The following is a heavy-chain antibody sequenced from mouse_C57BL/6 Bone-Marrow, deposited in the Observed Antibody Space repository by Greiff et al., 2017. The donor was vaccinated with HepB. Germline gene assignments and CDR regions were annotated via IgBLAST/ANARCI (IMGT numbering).Heavy chain of an antibody. D-gene: IGHD1-1*01. CDR3: ARDWTTP. CDR1: GYSITSGYY. J-gene: IGHJ3*01. V-gene: IGHV3-6*01. Sequence: EVQLVESGPGLVKPSQSLSLTCSVTGYSITSGYYWNWIRQFPGNKLEWMGYISYDGSNNYNPSLKNRISITRDTSKNQFFLKLNSVTTEDTATYYCARDWTTPWGQGTLVTVSA. CDR2: ISYDGSN.